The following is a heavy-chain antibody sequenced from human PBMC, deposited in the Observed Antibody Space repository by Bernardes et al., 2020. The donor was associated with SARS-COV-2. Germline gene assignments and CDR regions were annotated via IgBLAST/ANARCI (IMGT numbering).Heavy chain of an antibody. D-gene: IGHD6-13*01. CDR2: IYYSGST. J-gene: IGHJ6*03. Sequence: TLSLTCTVSGGSISRYYWSWIRQPPGKGLEWIGYIYYSGSTNYNPSLKSRVTISVDTSKNQFSLKLSSVTAADTAVYYCARAPRIAAAGTHHYYYYYMDVWGKGTTVTVSS. CDR3: ARAPRIAAAGTHHYYYYYMDV. CDR1: GGSISRYY. V-gene: IGHV4-59*01.